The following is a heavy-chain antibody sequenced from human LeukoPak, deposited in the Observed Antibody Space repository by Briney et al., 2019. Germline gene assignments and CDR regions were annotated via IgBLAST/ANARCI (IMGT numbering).Heavy chain of an antibody. V-gene: IGHV3-48*03. J-gene: IGHJ4*02. CDR2: ISSSGSTI. CDR3: ARGGYDFWSGYSPSIDY. CDR1: GFTFGDYA. D-gene: IGHD3-3*01. Sequence: GGSLRLSCTASGFTFGDYAMNWVRQAPGKGLEWVSYISSSGSTIYYADSVKGRFTISRDNAKNSLYLQMNSLRAEDTAVYYCARGGYDFWSGYSPSIDYWGQGTLVTVSS.